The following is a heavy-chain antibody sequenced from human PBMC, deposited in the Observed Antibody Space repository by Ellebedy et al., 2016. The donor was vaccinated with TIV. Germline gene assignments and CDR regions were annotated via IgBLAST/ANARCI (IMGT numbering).Heavy chain of an antibody. Sequence: PGGSLRLSCEASGFTAFNFAMSWVRQAPGKGLEWVSAVGGGDDRTFYADAVKGRFTISRDNSKNTVTLQMQSLRAEDTALYYCAKGQTASFFYLLDSWGQGTLVTVSS. D-gene: IGHD2-2*01. CDR3: AKGQTASFFYLLDS. CDR1: GFTAFNFA. J-gene: IGHJ5*01. V-gene: IGHV3-23*01. CDR2: VGGGDDRT.